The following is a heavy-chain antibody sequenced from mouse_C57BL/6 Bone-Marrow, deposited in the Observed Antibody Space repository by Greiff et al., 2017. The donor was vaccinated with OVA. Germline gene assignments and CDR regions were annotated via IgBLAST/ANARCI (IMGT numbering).Heavy chain of an antibody. CDR1: GYTFTDYY. V-gene: IGHV1-26*01. CDR3: ARRGRWLLRYFDV. J-gene: IGHJ1*03. CDR2: INPNNGGT. D-gene: IGHD2-3*01. Sequence: EVQLQQSGPELVKPGASVKISCKASGYTFTDYYMNWVKQSNGKSLEWIGDINPNNGGTSYNQKFKGKATLTVDKSSSTAYMELRSLTSEDSAVYYCARRGRWLLRYFDVWGTGTTVTVSS.